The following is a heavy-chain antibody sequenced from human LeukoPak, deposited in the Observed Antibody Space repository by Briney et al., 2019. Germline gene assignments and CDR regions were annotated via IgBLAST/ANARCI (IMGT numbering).Heavy chain of an antibody. V-gene: IGHV3-7*01. J-gene: IGHJ6*03. CDR2: IKQDGSDK. Sequence: TGGSLRLSCAASGFTFSNYWMNWVRQAPGKGLEWVANIKQDGSDKYYVDSVKGRFTISRDNAKTSLYLQMNSLRAEDTAVYYCAREKGNYDGYYNYYMDVWGKGTTVTVSS. CDR3: AREKGNYDGYYNYYMDV. D-gene: IGHD4-11*01. CDR1: GFTFSNYW.